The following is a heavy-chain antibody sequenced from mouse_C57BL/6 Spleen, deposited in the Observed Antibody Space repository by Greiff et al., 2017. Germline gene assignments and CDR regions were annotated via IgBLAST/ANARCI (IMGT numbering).Heavy chain of an antibody. CDR2: ISSGGSFT. CDR1: GFTFSSYG. D-gene: IGHD4-1*01. Sequence: EVQGVESGGDLVKPGGSLKLSCAASGFTFSSYGLSWVRQTPDKRLEWVATISSGGSFTYYPDSVKGRFTISRDNAKNTLYLQMSSLKSEDTARYYCARHEETGFFDYWGQGTTLTVSS. CDR3: ARHEETGFFDY. J-gene: IGHJ2*01. V-gene: IGHV5-6*01.